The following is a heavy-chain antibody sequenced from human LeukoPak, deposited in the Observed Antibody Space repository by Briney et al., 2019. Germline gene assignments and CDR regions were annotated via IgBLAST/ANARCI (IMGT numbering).Heavy chain of an antibody. Sequence: PGGSLRLSCAASGFTFSSYAMHWVSQDPGKGLEWVAVISYDGSNKYYAESVKGRFTISRDNSKNTLYLQMNSLRAEDTAVYYCARDGSWGSYRYAYYFDYWGQGTLVTVSS. CDR3: ARDGSWGSYRYAYYFDY. CDR2: ISYDGSNK. J-gene: IGHJ4*02. CDR1: GFTFSSYA. D-gene: IGHD3-16*02. V-gene: IGHV3-30*04.